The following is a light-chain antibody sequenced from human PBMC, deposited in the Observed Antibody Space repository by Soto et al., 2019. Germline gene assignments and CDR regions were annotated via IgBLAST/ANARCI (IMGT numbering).Light chain of an antibody. CDR2: DTS. CDR3: QQYANWPPCT. J-gene: IGKJ2*02. V-gene: IGKV3-15*01. Sequence: EIVMTQSPATLSVSPGERVTLSCRASQSVSRFLAWYQQRPGQAPRLLIYDTSTRATGVPARFSGSGSGTEFSLTISSLQSEDFAVYYCQQYANWPPCTFGQGTKLEVK. CDR1: QSVSRF.